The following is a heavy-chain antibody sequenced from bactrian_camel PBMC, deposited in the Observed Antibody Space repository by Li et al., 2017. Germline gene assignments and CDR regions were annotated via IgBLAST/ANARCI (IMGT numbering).Heavy chain of an antibody. V-gene: IGHV3S53*01. CDR1: GHDQVYAC. Sequence: QVQLVESGGGSVQAGQSLKLSCVGSGHDQVYACGMAWYRQAPGSERELVSSIVADDSTTYADSVKGRFTISQDNAKNTVYLQMNSLKPEGTAMYFCAASSRPWACDVWSTYNYWGQGTQVTVS. CDR3: AASSRPWACDVWSTYNY. CDR2: IVADDST. J-gene: IGHJ4*01. D-gene: IGHD6*01.